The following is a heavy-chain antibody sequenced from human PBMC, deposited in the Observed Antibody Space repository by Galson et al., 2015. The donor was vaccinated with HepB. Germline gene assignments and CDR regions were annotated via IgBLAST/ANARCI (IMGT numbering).Heavy chain of an antibody. Sequence: SLRLSCAASGFTFSSYATSWVRQAPGKGLEWVSAISGSGGSTYYADSVKGRFTISRDNSKNTLYLQMNSLRAEDTAVYYCASGCSSTSCYIVYMDVWGKGTTVTVSS. CDR2: ISGSGGST. J-gene: IGHJ6*03. V-gene: IGHV3-23*01. D-gene: IGHD2-2*02. CDR3: ASGCSSTSCYIVYMDV. CDR1: GFTFSSYA.